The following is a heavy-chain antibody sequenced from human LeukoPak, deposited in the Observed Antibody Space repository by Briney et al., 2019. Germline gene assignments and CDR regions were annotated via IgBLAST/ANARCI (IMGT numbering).Heavy chain of an antibody. D-gene: IGHD1-26*01. J-gene: IGHJ4*02. CDR2: IHSGGST. Sequence: GGTLRLSCAASGFIVSNNYMNWVRQAPGKGLEWVSVIHSGGSTYYADSVKSRFTISRDNSKNTVNLQMNDLRAEDTAVYYCARSWDARLNFDYWGQGTLVTVSS. V-gene: IGHV3-66*02. CDR3: ARSWDARLNFDY. CDR1: GFIVSNNY.